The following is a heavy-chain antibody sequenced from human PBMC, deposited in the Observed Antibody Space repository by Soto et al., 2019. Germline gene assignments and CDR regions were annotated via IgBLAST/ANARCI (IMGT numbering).Heavy chain of an antibody. CDR1: GGSISSSNC. V-gene: IGHV4-4*02. D-gene: IGHD2-15*01. CDR3: ARDCSGGSCYWGRYFDL. CDR2: SDHSGST. Sequence: QVQLQESGPGLVKPSGTLSLTCAVSGGSISSSNCWSWVRQPPGKGLEWIGESDHSGSTNYNPSLKSRVTISVDKYKTELSMKLCSVTAADKAVYYCARDCSGGSCYWGRYFDLWGRGTLVTVSS. J-gene: IGHJ2*01.